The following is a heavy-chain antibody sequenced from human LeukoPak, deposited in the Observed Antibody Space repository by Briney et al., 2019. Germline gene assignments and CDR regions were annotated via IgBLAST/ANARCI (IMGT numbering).Heavy chain of an antibody. CDR2: ISSSSRYI. J-gene: IGHJ4*02. V-gene: IGHV3-21*01. Sequence: GSLRLSCAASGFTFSSYSMTWVRQAPGKGLEWVSSISSSSRYIYYADSMKGRFTISRDNAKNSLFLQMNSLRAEDTAVYYCAKIPQVATYTVPNFDFWGQGTLVTVSS. CDR1: GFTFSSYS. CDR3: AKIPQVATYTVPNFDF. D-gene: IGHD3-16*01.